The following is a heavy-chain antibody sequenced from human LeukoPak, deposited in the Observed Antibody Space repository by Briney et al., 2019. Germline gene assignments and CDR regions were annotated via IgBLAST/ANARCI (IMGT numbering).Heavy chain of an antibody. CDR3: ARGQHPYYYDSSGYYYVY. V-gene: IGHV4-34*01. CDR1: GGSFSGYY. CDR2: INHSGST. D-gene: IGHD3-22*01. J-gene: IGHJ4*02. Sequence: SETLSLTCAVYGGSFSGYYWSWIRQPSGKGLEWIGEINHSGSTNYNPSLKSRVTISVDTSKNQFSLKLSSVTAADTAVYYCARGQHPYYYDSSGYYYVYWGQGTLVTVSS.